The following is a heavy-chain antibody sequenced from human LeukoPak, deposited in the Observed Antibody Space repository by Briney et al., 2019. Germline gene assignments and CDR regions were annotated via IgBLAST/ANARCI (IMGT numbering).Heavy chain of an antibody. CDR2: IYPGDSDT. Sequence: GESLKISCNASGYTFSNYWIGWVRQVPGKGLEWMGIIYPGDSDTRYSPSFQGQVTISADKSISTAYLQWSSLKASDTAMYYCARGSSGYTYGFDYWGQGTLVTVSS. D-gene: IGHD5-18*01. J-gene: IGHJ4*02. CDR1: GYTFSNYW. V-gene: IGHV5-51*01. CDR3: ARGSSGYTYGFDY.